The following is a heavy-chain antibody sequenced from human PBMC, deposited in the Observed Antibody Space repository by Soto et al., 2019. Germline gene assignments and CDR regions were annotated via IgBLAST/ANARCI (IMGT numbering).Heavy chain of an antibody. J-gene: IGHJ4*02. CDR3: ARDDPRLSTINIDY. D-gene: IGHD4-4*01. Sequence: RASVKVSCKASGYTFSSFGISWVRQAPGQGLEWMGWISAYDGSTNYAQRLQGRVTLTTDTSTNTVYMELRSLTSDDTAVYFCARDDPRLSTINIDYWGQGTQVTVSS. V-gene: IGHV1-18*01. CDR2: ISAYDGST. CDR1: GYTFSSFG.